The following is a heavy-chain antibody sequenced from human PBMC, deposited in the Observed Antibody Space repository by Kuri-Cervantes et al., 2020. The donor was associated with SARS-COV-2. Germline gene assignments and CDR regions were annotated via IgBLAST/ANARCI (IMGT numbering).Heavy chain of an antibody. V-gene: IGHV4-34*01. CDR2: INHSGST. J-gene: IGHJ5*02. Sequence: ESLKISCAVYGGSFSGYYWSRIRQPPGKGLEWIGEINHSGSTNYNPSLKSRVTISVDTSKNQFSLKLSSVTAADTAVYYCARHRWFDPWGQGTLVTVSS. CDR3: ARHRWFDP. D-gene: IGHD1-14*01. CDR1: GGSFSGYY.